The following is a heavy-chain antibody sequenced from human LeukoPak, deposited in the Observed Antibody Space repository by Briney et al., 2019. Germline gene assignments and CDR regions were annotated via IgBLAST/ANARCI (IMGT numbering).Heavy chain of an antibody. V-gene: IGHV1-46*01. J-gene: IGHJ4*02. CDR2: INPSGGST. Sequence: ASVKVSCKASGYTFTSYYMYWVRQAPGQGLEWMGIINPSGGSTSYAQKFQGRVTMTRDTSMSTVYRELSSLRSEDTAVYYCARGYYDGYYFDYWGQGTLVTVSS. CDR1: GYTFTSYY. D-gene: IGHD3-22*01. CDR3: ARGYYDGYYFDY.